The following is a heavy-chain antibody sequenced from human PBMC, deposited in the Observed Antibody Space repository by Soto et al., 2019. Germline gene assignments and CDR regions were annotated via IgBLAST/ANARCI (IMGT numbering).Heavy chain of an antibody. CDR3: ARDHYVYDILTGYGYYYGMDV. V-gene: IGHV4-39*02. CDR1: GGSIIRSRYY. Sequence: SETLCLTCTVSGGSIIRSRYYWVWIRQPPGKGLEWIGSIYYSGSTYYNPSLKSRVTISVDTSKNQFSLKLSSVAAADTAVYYCARDHYVYDILTGYGYYYGMDVWGQGTTVT. CDR2: IYYSGST. J-gene: IGHJ6*02. D-gene: IGHD3-9*01.